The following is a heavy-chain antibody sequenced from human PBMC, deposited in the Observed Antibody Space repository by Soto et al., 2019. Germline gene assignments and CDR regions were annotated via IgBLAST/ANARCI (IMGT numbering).Heavy chain of an antibody. CDR2: IYYSGST. CDR3: ARASSGWYLFDY. CDR1: GVSISSYY. V-gene: IGHV4-59*12. J-gene: IGHJ4*02. D-gene: IGHD6-19*01. Sequence: TLSLTCTVSGVSISSYYWSWIRQPPGKGLEWIGYIYYSGSTNYNPSLKSRVTISVDKSKNQFSLKLSSVTAADTAVYYCARASSGWYLFDYWGQGTLVTVSS.